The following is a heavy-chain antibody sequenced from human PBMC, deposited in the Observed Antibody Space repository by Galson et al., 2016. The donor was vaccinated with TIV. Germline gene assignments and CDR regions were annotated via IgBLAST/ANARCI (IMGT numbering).Heavy chain of an antibody. D-gene: IGHD4-17*01. CDR2: MNPNSGNT. V-gene: IGHV1-8*02. CDR3: ARSGDYGDY. Sequence: SVKVSCKAPGYTFTSYDINWVRQATGQGLEWMGWMNPNSGNTDYAQKFRGRVTMTRNTSVRTASMELSSLRSEDTAVYYCARSGDYGDYWGQGTLVTVSS. J-gene: IGHJ4*02. CDR1: GYTFTSYD.